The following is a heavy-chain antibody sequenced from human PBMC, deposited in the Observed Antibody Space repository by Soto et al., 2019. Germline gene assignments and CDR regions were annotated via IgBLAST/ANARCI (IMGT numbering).Heavy chain of an antibody. V-gene: IGHV4-30-4*01. CDR1: GDSISIVDYF. J-gene: IGHJ5*01. Sequence: SETLSLTCSVSGDSISIVDYFWAWIRQPPGQALEYIGYIYKSTTTYYNPSFESRVAISLDTSKSQFSLTVTSVTAADTAVYFCARGRYCLTGRCFPNWFDSWGQGTLVTVSS. CDR2: IYKSTTT. CDR3: ARGRYCLTGRCFPNWFDS. D-gene: IGHD2-15*01.